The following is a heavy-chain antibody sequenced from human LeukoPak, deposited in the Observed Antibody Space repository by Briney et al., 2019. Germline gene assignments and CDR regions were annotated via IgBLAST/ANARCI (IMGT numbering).Heavy chain of an antibody. CDR3: ASTRSSSWFDP. Sequence: GASVKVSYKASGGTFSSYTISWVRQAPGQGLEWMGRIIPILGIANYAQKFQGRVTITADKSTSTAYMELSSLRSEDTAVYYCASTRSSSWFDPWGQGTLVTVSS. D-gene: IGHD2-2*01. CDR2: IIPILGIA. J-gene: IGHJ5*02. CDR1: GGTFSSYT. V-gene: IGHV1-69*02.